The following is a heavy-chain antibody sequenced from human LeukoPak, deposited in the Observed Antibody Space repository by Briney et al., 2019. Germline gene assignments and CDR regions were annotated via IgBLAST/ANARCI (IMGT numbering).Heavy chain of an antibody. Sequence: GGSLRLSCAASGFTVSSNFMSWVRQAPGKGLEWVSVIYSGRSTYYADSVKGRFTISRHNSKNTLYLQMNSLRAEDTAVYYCARLYGTFLEWSPYFDYWGQGTLVTVSS. V-gene: IGHV3-53*04. CDR1: GFTVSSNF. CDR3: ARLYGTFLEWSPYFDY. CDR2: IYSGRST. J-gene: IGHJ4*02. D-gene: IGHD3-3*02.